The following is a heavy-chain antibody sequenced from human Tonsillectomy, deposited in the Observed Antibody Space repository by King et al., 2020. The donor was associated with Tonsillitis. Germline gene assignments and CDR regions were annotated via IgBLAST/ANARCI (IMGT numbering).Heavy chain of an antibody. CDR2: IYPGDSDT. CDR1: GYSFTSYW. J-gene: IGHJ4*02. D-gene: IGHD3-22*01. V-gene: IGHV5-51*01. Sequence: QLVQSGAEVKKPGESLKISCKGSGYSFTSYWIGWVRQMPGKGLEWMGIIYPGDSDTRYSPSFQGQVTISADKSISTAYLQWSSLKASDTAMYYCGAGGQTYYYDSSGYYYGGWGQGTLVTVSS. CDR3: GAGGQTYYYDSSGYYYGG.